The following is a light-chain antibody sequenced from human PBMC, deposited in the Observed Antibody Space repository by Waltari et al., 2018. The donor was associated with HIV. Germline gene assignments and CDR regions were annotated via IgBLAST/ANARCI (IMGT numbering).Light chain of an antibody. J-gene: IGKJ5*01. Sequence: DIQLTQSPSSLSASVGDRVTMTCRASQGVGKDLGWFQQKPGQAPIRLIYAADMLQGGVPTRFIGSGAETFFTLTITDLQPEDCATYYCLQHNSYPLITFGQGTRLEI. CDR2: AAD. CDR1: QGVGKD. CDR3: LQHNSYPLIT. V-gene: IGKV1-17*02.